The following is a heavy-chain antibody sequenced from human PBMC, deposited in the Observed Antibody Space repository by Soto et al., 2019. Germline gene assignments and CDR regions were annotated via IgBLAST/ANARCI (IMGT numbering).Heavy chain of an antibody. V-gene: IGHV3-33*01. CDR2: IWYDGSNK. Sequence: QVQLVESGGGVVQPGRSLRLSCAASGFTFSSYGMHWVRQAPGKGLEWVAVIWYDGSNKYYADSVKGRFTISRDNSKNTLYLQMNSLRAEDTAVYYCARSGTRYGDYTPRAAFDIWGQGTMVTVSS. CDR3: ARSGTRYGDYTPRAAFDI. J-gene: IGHJ3*02. D-gene: IGHD4-17*01. CDR1: GFTFSSYG.